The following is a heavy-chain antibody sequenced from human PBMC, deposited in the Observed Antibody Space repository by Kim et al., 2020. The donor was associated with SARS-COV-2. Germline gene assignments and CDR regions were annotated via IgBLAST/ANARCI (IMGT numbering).Heavy chain of an antibody. J-gene: IGHJ4*02. D-gene: IGHD3-10*01. V-gene: IGHV5-51*01. Sequence: GESLKISCKGSGYNFTNYWIGWVRQMPGKGLEWMGIIYPGDSDTRYSPSFQGQVTISADKSITTAYLQWSSLKASDTALYYCARRYGSGSYYGGPPDYWGQGTLVTVSS. CDR2: IYPGDSDT. CDR3: ARRYGSGSYYGGPPDY. CDR1: GYNFTNYW.